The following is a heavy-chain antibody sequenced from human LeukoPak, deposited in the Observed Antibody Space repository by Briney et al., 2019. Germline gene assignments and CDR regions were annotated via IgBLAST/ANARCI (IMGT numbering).Heavy chain of an antibody. CDR1: GFTFSAYV. CDR2: ISNDGNEK. J-gene: IGHJ4*01. V-gene: IGHV3-30*04. Sequence: PGGSLRLSCAASGFTFSAYVMHWVRQAPGKGLEYVAVISNDGNEKYYADSVKGRFSTSRDNSKNTLYLQMSSLRTEDTAVYYCVRDGGYTGGWTYGAGDYWGQGDLVTVSS. D-gene: IGHD2-8*02. CDR3: VRDGGYTGGWTYGAGDY.